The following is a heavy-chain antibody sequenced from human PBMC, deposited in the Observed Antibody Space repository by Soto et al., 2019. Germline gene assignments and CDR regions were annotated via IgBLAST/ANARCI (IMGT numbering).Heavy chain of an antibody. CDR2: IIPLLNIA. CDR3: ARDSPIRSTFSGYDAIDY. J-gene: IGHJ4*02. Sequence: QVQLVQSGAEVKKPGSSVKVSCKASGGPFSNDIITWVRQAPGQGLEWMGRIIPLLNIANYAQKFQGRVTITADRSTCTAYMELNSLRSEDTAVYYCARDSPIRSTFSGYDAIDYWGQGTLVTVSS. CDR1: GGPFSNDI. D-gene: IGHD5-12*01. V-gene: IGHV1-69*08.